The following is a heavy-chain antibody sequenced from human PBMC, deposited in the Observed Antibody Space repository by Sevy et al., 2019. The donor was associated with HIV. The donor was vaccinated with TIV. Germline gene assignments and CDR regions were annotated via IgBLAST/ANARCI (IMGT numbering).Heavy chain of an antibody. CDR2: ITGSGHST. CDR1: GFTFSSYV. V-gene: IGHV3-23*01. Sequence: GGSLRLSCVGSGFTFSSYVMSWVRQAPGKGLEWVSSITGSGHSTHSADSVKGRFTISRDNPKKTLYLQMNSLRAEDTAVYYSENQYSSGWTGAFDIWGQGTMVTVSS. D-gene: IGHD6-19*01. CDR3: ENQYSSGWTGAFDI. J-gene: IGHJ3*02.